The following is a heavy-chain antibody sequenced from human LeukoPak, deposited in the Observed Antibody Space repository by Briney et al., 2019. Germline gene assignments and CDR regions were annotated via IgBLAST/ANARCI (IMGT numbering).Heavy chain of an antibody. J-gene: IGHJ4*02. CDR2: ISYDGSVE. CDR3: VRGYYGDPSQVYYFDY. Sequence: GGSLRLSCAASGFSFNSFGMNWVRQAPGQGLEWVAIISYDGSVEFYADSVKGRFTISRDNAKNSLYLQMNSLRAEDTAVYYCVRGYYGDPSQVYYFDYWGQGTLVTVSS. D-gene: IGHD4-17*01. CDR1: GFSFNSFG. V-gene: IGHV3-30*03.